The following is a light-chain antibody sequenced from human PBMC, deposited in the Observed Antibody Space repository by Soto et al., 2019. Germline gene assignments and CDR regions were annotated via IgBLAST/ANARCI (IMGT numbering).Light chain of an antibody. CDR1: QTIGNW. CDR2: DAS. J-gene: IGKJ2*01. CDR3: QRYNSY. V-gene: IGKV1-5*01. Sequence: DIQMTQSPSTLSASVGDRVTITCRASQTIGNWLAWYQQKPGKAPKVLIYDASSLESGVPSRFSGSRSGTEFTLTISSLQPDDFATYYCQRYNSYFGQGTKLEIK.